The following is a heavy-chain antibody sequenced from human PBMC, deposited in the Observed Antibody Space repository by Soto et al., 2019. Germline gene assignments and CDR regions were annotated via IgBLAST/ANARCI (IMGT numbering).Heavy chain of an antibody. CDR2: IYHSWST. CDR1: VGSISSGGYS. CDR3: ARYIAAAGTQFEP. V-gene: IGHV4-30-2*01. Sequence: PSETLSLTCAVSVGSISSGGYSWSWIRQPAGKGLEWIGYIYHSWSTYYNPSLKSRVTISVDRSKNQFSLKLSSVTAADTAVYYCARYIAAAGTQFEPWGQGTMVTVSS. D-gene: IGHD6-13*01. J-gene: IGHJ5*02.